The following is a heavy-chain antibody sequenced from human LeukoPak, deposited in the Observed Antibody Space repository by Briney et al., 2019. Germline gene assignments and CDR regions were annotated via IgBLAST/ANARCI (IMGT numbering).Heavy chain of an antibody. CDR3: ARPGMLGYGYEIFDY. V-gene: IGHV4-39*01. CDR1: GGSISSSSYY. D-gene: IGHD5-18*01. J-gene: IGHJ4*02. Sequence: SETLSLTCTVSGGSISSSSYYWGGIRQPPGKGLEWLGSIYYSGSTYYNPSLKSRVTISVDTSKNQFSLKLSSVTAADTAVYYCARPGMLGYGYEIFDYWGQGTLVTVSS. CDR2: IYYSGST.